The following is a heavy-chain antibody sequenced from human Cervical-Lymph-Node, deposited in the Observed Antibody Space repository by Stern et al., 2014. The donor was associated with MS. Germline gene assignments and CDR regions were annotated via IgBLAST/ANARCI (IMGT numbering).Heavy chain of an antibody. J-gene: IGHJ4*02. V-gene: IGHV4-30-4*01. D-gene: IGHD4/OR15-4a*01. CDR1: GGPISSGDYY. CDR3: AREVADYASRIYFSYIDS. CDR2: IYYTGSA. Sequence: VQLEESCPGLVKPSQTLSLTCNVSGGPISSGDYYWTWIRQPPGKGPEVIGHIYYTGSAYYDPSLKSRVTISVDTSKNHFSLQLTSVTAADTAVYYCAREVADYASRIYFSYIDSWGQGTLVTVSA.